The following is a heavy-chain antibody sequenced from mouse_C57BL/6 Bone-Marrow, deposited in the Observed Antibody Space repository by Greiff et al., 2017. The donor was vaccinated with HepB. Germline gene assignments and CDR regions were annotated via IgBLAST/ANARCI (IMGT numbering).Heavy chain of an antibody. J-gene: IGHJ2*01. CDR3: ARGFITTVVAPFDY. CDR2: IYPGDGDT. V-gene: IGHV1-82*01. Sequence: QVQLKQSGPELVKPGASVKISCKASGYAFSSSWMNWVKQRPGKGLEWIGRIYPGDGDTNYNGKFKGKATLTADKSSSTAYMQLSSLTSEDSAVYFCARGFITTVVAPFDYWGQGTTLTVSS. CDR1: GYAFSSSW. D-gene: IGHD1-1*01.